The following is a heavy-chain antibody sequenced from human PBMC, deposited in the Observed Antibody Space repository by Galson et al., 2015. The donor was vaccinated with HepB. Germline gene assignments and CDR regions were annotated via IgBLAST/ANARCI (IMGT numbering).Heavy chain of an antibody. CDR2: ISSGGGRK. CDR3: ARDGSHYDVDY. J-gene: IGHJ4*02. D-gene: IGHD1-26*01. V-gene: IGHV3-33*08. Sequence: FLRLSCAASGFTFGRYGMHWVRLAPGKGLEWVAFISSGGGRKDYADSVRGRFSISRDDSRDILYLQMNSLRVDDAARYYCARDGSHYDVDYWGQGTLVTVFS. CDR1: GFTFGRYG.